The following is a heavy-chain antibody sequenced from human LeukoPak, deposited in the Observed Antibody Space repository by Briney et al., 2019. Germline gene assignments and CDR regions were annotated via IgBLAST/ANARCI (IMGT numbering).Heavy chain of an antibody. CDR1: GGSISSSSYY. D-gene: IGHD3-3*01. CDR2: IYYSGST. V-gene: IGHV4-39*01. J-gene: IGHJ3*02. Sequence: PSETLSLTCTVSGGSISSSSYYWGWIRQPPGKGLEWIGSIYYSGSTYYNPSLKSRVTISVDTSKNQFSLKLSSVTAADTAVYYCASGGHRITIFGVVIIRAFDIWGQGTMVTVSS. CDR3: ASGGHRITIFGVVIIRAFDI.